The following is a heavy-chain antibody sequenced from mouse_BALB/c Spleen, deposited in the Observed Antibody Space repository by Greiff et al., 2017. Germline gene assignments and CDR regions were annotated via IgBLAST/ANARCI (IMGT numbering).Heavy chain of an antibody. V-gene: IGHV5-6*01. J-gene: IGHJ4*01. CDR3: ARQAETARATFSMDY. CDR2: ISSGGSYT. D-gene: IGHD3-2*01. Sequence: EVQLVESGGDLVKPGGSLKLSCAASGFTFSSYGMSWVRQTPDKRLEWVATISSGGSYTYYPDSVKGRFTISRDNAKNTLYLQMSSLKSEDTAMYYCARQAETARATFSMDYWGQGTSVTVSS. CDR1: GFTFSSYG.